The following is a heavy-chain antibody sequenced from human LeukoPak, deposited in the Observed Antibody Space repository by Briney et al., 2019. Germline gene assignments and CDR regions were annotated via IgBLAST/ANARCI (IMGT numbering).Heavy chain of an antibody. CDR2: MNPNSGGT. J-gene: IGHJ4*02. CDR1: GYTFTDYY. CDR3: ARDLSGTYQIDY. Sequence: ASVKVSCKASGYTFTDYYMHWVRHAPGQGLEWMGWMNPNSGGTNYPQKFQGRVTMTRDTSINTAYMELSRLRSDDTAVYYCARDLSGTYQIDYWGQGTLVTVSS. V-gene: IGHV1-2*02. D-gene: IGHD3-10*01.